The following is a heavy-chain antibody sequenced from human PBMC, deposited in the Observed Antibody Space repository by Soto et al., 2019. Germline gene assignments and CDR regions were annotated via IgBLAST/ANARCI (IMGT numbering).Heavy chain of an antibody. V-gene: IGHV4-30-4*01. D-gene: IGHD7-27*01. CDR3: ARGPSGDKVDY. CDR2: IYDGGST. CDR1: GDSISNVNYC. J-gene: IGHJ4*02. Sequence: QVQLQESGPGLVKPSQTLSLTCTVSGDSISNVNYCWSWIRQPPDKGLEWIGYIYDGGSTYNNPSITSRVTISVDTSKNQFSLQLRSVRAADTAVYYCARGPSGDKVDYWGQGTLVTVSS.